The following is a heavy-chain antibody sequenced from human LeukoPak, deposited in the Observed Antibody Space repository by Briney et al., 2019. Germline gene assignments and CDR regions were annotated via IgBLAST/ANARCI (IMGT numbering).Heavy chain of an antibody. CDR1: GFTFSTYT. CDR2: VTGSGSNT. Sequence: GGPLRLSCAASGFTFSTYTMNWVRQAPGKGLEWVSSVTGSGSNTYYADSVKGRFTISRDNAKNSLSLQMNSLRAEDTAVYYCTTFWDFGDYGGDYWGQGTLVTVSS. J-gene: IGHJ4*02. CDR3: TTFWDFGDYGGDY. D-gene: IGHD4-17*01. V-gene: IGHV3-21*03.